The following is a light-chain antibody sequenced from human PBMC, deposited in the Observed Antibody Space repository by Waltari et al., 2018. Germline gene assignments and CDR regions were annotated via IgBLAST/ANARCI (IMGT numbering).Light chain of an antibody. CDR1: SSNIGGNS. Sequence: QSVLTQPPSASGTPGQRVTIPCSGSSSNIGGNSVHWYHHLPGTAPKLLIYSNDRRPSGVPDRFSGSKSGTSASLAISGLQSEDEADYYCAAWDDSLGGPYVVFGGGTKLTVL. J-gene: IGLJ2*01. CDR2: SND. CDR3: AAWDDSLGGPYVV. V-gene: IGLV1-44*01.